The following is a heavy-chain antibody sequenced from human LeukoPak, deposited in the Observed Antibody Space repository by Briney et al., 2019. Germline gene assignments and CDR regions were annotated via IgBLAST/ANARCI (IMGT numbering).Heavy chain of an antibody. J-gene: IGHJ4*02. V-gene: IGHV3-30-3*01. CDR3: ARDQGRIAAAGNYLSSGY. CDR1: GFTFTGYT. Sequence: GRSLRLSCAASGFTFTGYTMHWVRQAPGKGLEWVAVISSDGSSMYYADSVKGRFTISRDNSKNTLYLQMNNLRTEDTAVYYCARDQGRIAAAGNYLSSGYWGQGTLVTVSS. D-gene: IGHD6-13*01. CDR2: ISSDGSSM.